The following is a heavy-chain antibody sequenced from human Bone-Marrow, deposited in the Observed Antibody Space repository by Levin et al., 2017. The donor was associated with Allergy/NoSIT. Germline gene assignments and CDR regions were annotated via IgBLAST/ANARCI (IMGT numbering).Heavy chain of an antibody. Sequence: HGESLKISCKTSGYMFTKYWIAWVRQMPGKGLEWMGTIYPDDSDTRYRSTFEGLVDISVDKSTNTAYLQWTSLRMSDTGMYFCAKSIYRGYENDAFDFWGQGTMVTVSS. CDR3: AKSIYRGYENDAFDF. D-gene: IGHD5-12*01. V-gene: IGHV5-51*01. CDR1: GYMFTKYW. J-gene: IGHJ3*01. CDR2: IYPDDSDT.